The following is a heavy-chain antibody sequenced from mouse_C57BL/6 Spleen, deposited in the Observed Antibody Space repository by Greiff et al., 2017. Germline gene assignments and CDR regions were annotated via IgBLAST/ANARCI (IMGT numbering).Heavy chain of an antibody. D-gene: IGHD1-3*01. Sequence: QVQLQQSGPGLVQPSQSLSITCTVSGFSLTSYGVHWVRQSPGKGLEWLGVIWRGGSTDYNAAFMSRLSITKDNSKRQVFFKMNSLQADDTAIYYCAKNNSGVGYYAMDYWGQGTSVTVSS. V-gene: IGHV2-5*01. CDR3: AKNNSGVGYYAMDY. J-gene: IGHJ4*01. CDR2: IWRGGST. CDR1: GFSLTSYG.